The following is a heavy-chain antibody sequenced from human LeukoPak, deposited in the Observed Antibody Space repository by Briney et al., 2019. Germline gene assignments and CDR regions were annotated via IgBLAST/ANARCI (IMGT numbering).Heavy chain of an antibody. CDR1: GYTFTGYY. Sequence: ASVKVSCKASGYTFTGYYMHWVRQAPGQGLEWMGWINPNSGGTNYAQKFQGRVTMTRDTSISTAYMELSMLRSDDTAVYYCAREPVVPAAHFDYWGQGTLVTVSS. V-gene: IGHV1-2*02. D-gene: IGHD2-2*01. J-gene: IGHJ4*02. CDR3: AREPVVPAAHFDY. CDR2: INPNSGGT.